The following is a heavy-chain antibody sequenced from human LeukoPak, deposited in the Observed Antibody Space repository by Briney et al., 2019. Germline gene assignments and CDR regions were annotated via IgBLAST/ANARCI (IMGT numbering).Heavy chain of an antibody. CDR1: GLIFDDNA. J-gene: IGHJ4*02. CDR2: ISWDGDST. Sequence: GGSLRLSCAASGLIFDDNAVNWVRQAPGKGLEWVSLISWDGDSTYYVDSVKGRFTISRDNSKKSLYLQMNSLRAEDSALYYCASQKGGDPLSDHWGQGTLVTVSS. V-gene: IGHV3-43D*04. D-gene: IGHD2-21*02. CDR3: ASQKGGDPLSDH.